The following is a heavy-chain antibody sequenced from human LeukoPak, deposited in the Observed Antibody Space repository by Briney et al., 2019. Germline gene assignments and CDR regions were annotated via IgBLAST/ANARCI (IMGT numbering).Heavy chain of an antibody. CDR2: IYYSGST. V-gene: IGHV4-39*01. D-gene: IGHD3-22*01. CDR1: GGSISSSSYY. J-gene: IGHJ4*02. Sequence: PSETLSLTCTVSGGSISSSSYYWGWIRQPPGKGLEWIGSIYYSGSTYYNPSLKSRVTISVDTSKNQFSLKLSSVTAADTAVYYCARHRLVSGSYYRPFDYWGQGTLVTVSS. CDR3: ARHRLVSGSYYRPFDY.